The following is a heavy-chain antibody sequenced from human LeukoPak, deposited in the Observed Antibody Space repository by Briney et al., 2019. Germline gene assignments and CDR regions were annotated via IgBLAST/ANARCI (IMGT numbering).Heavy chain of an antibody. CDR2: INHSGST. D-gene: IGHD5-18*01. CDR1: GGSFSGYY. V-gene: IGHV4-34*01. Sequence: SETLSLTCAVYGGSFSGYYWSWIRQPPGKGLEWIGEINHSGSTNYNPSLKSRVTISVDTSKNQFSLKLSSVTAADTAVYYCARKWIQLWSGARFDPWGQGTLVTVSS. J-gene: IGHJ5*02. CDR3: ARKWIQLWSGARFDP.